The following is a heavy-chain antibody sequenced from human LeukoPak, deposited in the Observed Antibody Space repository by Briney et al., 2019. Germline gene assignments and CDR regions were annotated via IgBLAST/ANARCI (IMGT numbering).Heavy chain of an antibody. CDR2: IKADGSEK. D-gene: IGHD1-26*01. CDR3: AYRNNFEY. V-gene: IGHV3-7*05. CDR1: GFSFSGHW. Sequence: GGSLRLSCAASGFSFSGHWMNWVRQPPGKGLEWVANIKADGSEKYYVDSVKGRFTISRDVAKRTVDLQMDNLRAEDTAIYYCAYRNNFEYWGQGALVTVSS. J-gene: IGHJ4*02.